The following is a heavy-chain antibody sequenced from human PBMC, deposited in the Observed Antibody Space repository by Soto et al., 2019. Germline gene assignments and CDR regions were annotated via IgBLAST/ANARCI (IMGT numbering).Heavy chain of an antibody. V-gene: IGHV4-30-4*01. CDR2: IYYSGST. CDR1: GGSISSGDYY. J-gene: IGHJ4*02. CDR3: ARGIYEGGSGYYLDV. Sequence: PSETLSLTCTVSGGSISSGDYYWSWIRQPPGKGLEWIGYIYYSGSTYYNPSLKGRVSVSIDTSKKQFSLKMISVTATDKSFNYCARGIYEGGSGYYLDVWGQGNLVTVSS. D-gene: IGHD3-22*01.